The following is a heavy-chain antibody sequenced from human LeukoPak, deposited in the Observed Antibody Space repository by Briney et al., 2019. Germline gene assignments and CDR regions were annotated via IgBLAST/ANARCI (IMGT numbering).Heavy chain of an antibody. CDR3: AREYSSSFYYYYGMDV. CDR2: INPNSGGT. Sequence: VSVKVSCKASGYTFTGYYMHWVRQAPGQGLEWMGRINPNSGGTNYAQKFQGRVTMTRDTSISTAYMELSRLRSDDTAVYYCAREYSSSFYYYYGMDVWGQGTTVTVSS. V-gene: IGHV1-2*06. J-gene: IGHJ6*02. D-gene: IGHD6-6*01. CDR1: GYTFTGYY.